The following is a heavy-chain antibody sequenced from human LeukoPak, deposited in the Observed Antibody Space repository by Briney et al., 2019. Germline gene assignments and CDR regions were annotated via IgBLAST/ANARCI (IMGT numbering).Heavy chain of an antibody. CDR2: IYYSGST. D-gene: IGHD3-16*01. V-gene: IGHV4-31*03. J-gene: IGHJ4*02. Sequence: PSETLSLTCTVSGGSISSGDYYWSWIRQPPGKGLEWIGYIYYSGSTYYNPSLKSRVTISVDTSKNQFSLKLSSVTAADTAVYYCARGTTFGGVNYWGQGTLVTVSS. CDR3: ARGTTFGGVNY. CDR1: GGSISSGDYY.